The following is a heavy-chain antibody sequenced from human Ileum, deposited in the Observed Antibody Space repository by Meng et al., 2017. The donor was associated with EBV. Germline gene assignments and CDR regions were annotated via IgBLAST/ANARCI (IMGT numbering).Heavy chain of an antibody. CDR1: GCTFTIYD. CDR3: ARNGGGLDY. V-gene: IGHV1-3*01. CDR2: INAGSGGT. D-gene: IGHD3-10*01. Sequence: QVQLVQSGAEVKTPGASVKISCKASGCTFTIYDIYWVRQAPGQSLEWIGWINAGSGGTNSLQNLQGRVTFTRDTSANTAYMDLSNLRSEDTAVYYCARNGGGLDYWGQGTLVTVSS. J-gene: IGHJ4*02.